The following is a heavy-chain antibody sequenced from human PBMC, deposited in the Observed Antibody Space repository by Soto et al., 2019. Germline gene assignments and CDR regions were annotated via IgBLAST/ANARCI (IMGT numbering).Heavy chain of an antibody. J-gene: IGHJ6*02. Sequence: GSLRLSCAASGFTFSSYDMHWVRQATGKGLEWVSAIGTAGDTYYPGSVKGRFTISRDNSKNTLYLQMNSLRAEDTAVYYCARMYSSSWYKGAGYYGMDVWGQGTTVTVSS. V-gene: IGHV3-13*01. CDR1: GFTFSSYD. D-gene: IGHD6-13*01. CDR3: ARMYSSSWYKGAGYYGMDV. CDR2: IGTAGDT.